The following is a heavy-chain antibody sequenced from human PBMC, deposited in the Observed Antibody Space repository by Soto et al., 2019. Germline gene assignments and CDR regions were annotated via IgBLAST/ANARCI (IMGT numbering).Heavy chain of an antibody. Sequence: ASXKVSCKSSGYTFTSYYMHCVRQAPGQGLEWMGGIIPIFGTANYAQKFQGRVTITADESTSTAYMELSSLRSEDTAVYYCARAADVWGSYGYWGQGTLVTVSS. CDR1: GYTFTSYY. J-gene: IGHJ4*02. D-gene: IGHD3-16*01. CDR2: IIPIFGTA. CDR3: ARAADVWGSYGY. V-gene: IGHV1-69*13.